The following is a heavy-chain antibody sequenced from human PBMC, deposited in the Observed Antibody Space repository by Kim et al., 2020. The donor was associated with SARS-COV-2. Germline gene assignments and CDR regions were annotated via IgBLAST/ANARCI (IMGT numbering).Heavy chain of an antibody. CDR2: ISYDGSNK. CDR1: GFTFSSYG. Sequence: GGSLRLSCAASGFTFSSYGMHWVRQAPGKGLEWVAVISYDGSNKYYADSVKGRFTISRDNSKNTLYLQMNSLRAEDTAVYYCAKPVWSGYFQSFDYWGQGTLVTVSS. V-gene: IGHV3-30*18. CDR3: AKPVWSGYFQSFDY. D-gene: IGHD3-3*01. J-gene: IGHJ4*02.